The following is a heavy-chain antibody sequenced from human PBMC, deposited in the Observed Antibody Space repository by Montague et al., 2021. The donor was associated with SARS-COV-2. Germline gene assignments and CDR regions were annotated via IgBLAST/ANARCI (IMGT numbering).Heavy chain of an antibody. Sequence: SETLSLTCTVSGGSITSYYWTWIRQPPGKGLEWVGRIYYSGSTNYNPSLKSRVTISVDTSKNQFSLKLSSVTAADTAVYYCARSGLGAYEILPGYTVDAFDMWGQGTMVTVSS. CDR1: GGSITSYY. CDR2: IYYSGST. J-gene: IGHJ3*02. V-gene: IGHV4-59*01. D-gene: IGHD3-9*01. CDR3: ARSGLGAYEILPGYTVDAFDM.